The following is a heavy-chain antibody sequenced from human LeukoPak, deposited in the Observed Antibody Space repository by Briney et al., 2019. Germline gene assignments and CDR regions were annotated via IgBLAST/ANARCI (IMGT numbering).Heavy chain of an antibody. CDR2: IIPIFGTA. Sequence: ASVKVSCKASGGTFSSYAISWVRQAPGQGLEWMGGIIPIFGTANYAQKFQGRVTITTDESTSTAYMELSSLRSEDTAVYYCARAYDSGSYVFDYWGRGTLVTVSS. CDR3: ARAYDSGSYVFDY. CDR1: GGTFSSYA. D-gene: IGHD1-26*01. V-gene: IGHV1-69*05. J-gene: IGHJ4*02.